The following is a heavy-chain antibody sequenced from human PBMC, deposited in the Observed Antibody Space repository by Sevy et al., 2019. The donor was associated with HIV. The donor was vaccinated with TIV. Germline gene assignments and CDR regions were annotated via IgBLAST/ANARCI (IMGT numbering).Heavy chain of an antibody. CDR1: GGSISSYY. V-gene: IGHV4-4*07. Sequence: SETLSLTCTVSGGSISSYYWRWIRQPAGKGLEWIGRIYTSGSTNYNPSLKSRVTMSVDTSKNQFSLKLSSVTAADTAVYYCARVSITMVRGVRWAFDIWGQWTMVTVSS. CDR2: IYTSGST. J-gene: IGHJ3*02. D-gene: IGHD3-10*01. CDR3: ARVSITMVRGVRWAFDI.